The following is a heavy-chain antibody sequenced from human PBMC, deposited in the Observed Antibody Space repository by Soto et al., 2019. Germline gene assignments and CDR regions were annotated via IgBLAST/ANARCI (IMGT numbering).Heavy chain of an antibody. V-gene: IGHV3-9*01. CDR3: AKDPSGVTTNWYFDL. CDR1: GFTFDDYA. J-gene: IGHJ2*01. Sequence: EVQLVEPGGGLVQPGRSLRLSCAASGFTFDDYAMHWVRQAPGKGLEWVSGISWNSGSIGYADSVKGRFTISRDNAKNSLYLQMNSLRAEDTALYYCAKDPSGVTTNWYFDLWGRGTLVTVSS. D-gene: IGHD4-17*01. CDR2: ISWNSGSI.